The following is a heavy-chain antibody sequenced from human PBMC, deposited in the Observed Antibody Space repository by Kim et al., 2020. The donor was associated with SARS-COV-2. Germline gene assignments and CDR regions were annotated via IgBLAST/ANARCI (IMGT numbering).Heavy chain of an antibody. V-gene: IGHV4-59*01. CDR1: GGSISSYY. CDR3: AREGGRDGYNWGWFDP. J-gene: IGHJ5*02. Sequence: SETLSLTCTVSGGSISSYYWSWIRQPPGKGLEWIGYIYYSGSTNDNPSLKSRVTISVDTSKNQFSLKLSSVTAADTAVYYCAREGGRDGYNWGWFDPWGQGTLVTVST. CDR2: IYYSGST. D-gene: IGHD5-12*01.